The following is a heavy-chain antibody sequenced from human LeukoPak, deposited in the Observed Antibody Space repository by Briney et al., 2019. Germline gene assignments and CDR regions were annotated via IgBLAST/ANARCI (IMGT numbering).Heavy chain of an antibody. J-gene: IGHJ6*02. D-gene: IGHD6-13*01. V-gene: IGHV4-39*07. CDR2: INHSGST. CDR1: GGSISSSSYY. CDR3: ARGGPGRYSSRRWGYYYGMDV. Sequence: PSETLSLTCTVSGGSISSSSYYWSWIRQPPGKGLEWIGEINHSGSTNYNPSLKSRVTISVDTSKNQFSLKLSSVTAADTAVYYCARGGPGRYSSRRWGYYYGMDVWGQGTTVTVSS.